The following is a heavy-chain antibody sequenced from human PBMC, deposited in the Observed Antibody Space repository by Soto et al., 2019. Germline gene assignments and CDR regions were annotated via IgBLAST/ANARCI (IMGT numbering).Heavy chain of an antibody. D-gene: IGHD3-22*01. CDR1: GGTFSSYA. CDR2: IIPIFGTA. CDR3: ARTRGDYYDSPYDY. J-gene: IGHJ4*02. V-gene: IGHV1-69*13. Sequence: SVKVSCKASGGTFSSYAISWVRQAPGQELEWMGGIIPIFGTANYAQKFQGRVTITADESTSTAYMELSSLRSEDTAVYYCARTRGDYYDSPYDYWGQGTLVTVSS.